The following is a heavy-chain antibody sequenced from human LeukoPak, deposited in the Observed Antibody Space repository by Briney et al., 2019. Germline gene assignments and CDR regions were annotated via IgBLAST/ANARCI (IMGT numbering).Heavy chain of an antibody. D-gene: IGHD3-22*01. J-gene: IGHJ4*02. V-gene: IGHV3-23*01. CDR2: ISDSGGRT. CDR3: AKRGVVIRVILVGFHKEAYYFDS. CDR1: GITLSNYG. Sequence: GGSLRLSCAVSGITLSNYGMSWVRQAPGKGLEWVADISDSGGRTNYADSVKGRFTISRDNPKNTLYLQMNSLRAEDTAVYFCAKRGVVIRVILVGFHKEAYYFDSWGQGALVTVSS.